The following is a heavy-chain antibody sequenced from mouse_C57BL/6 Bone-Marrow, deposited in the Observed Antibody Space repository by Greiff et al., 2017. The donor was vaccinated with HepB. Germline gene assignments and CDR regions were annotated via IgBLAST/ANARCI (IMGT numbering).Heavy chain of an antibody. V-gene: IGHV1-55*01. CDR1: GYTFTSYG. CDR3: ASGGYPDYAMDY. J-gene: IGHJ4*01. Sequence: QVQLQQSGAELARPGASVKLSCKASGYTFTSYGISWVKQRTGQGLEWIGDIYPGSGSTNYNEKFKSKATLTVDTSSSTAYMQLSSLTSEDSAVYYCASGGYPDYAMDYWGQGTSVTVSS. D-gene: IGHD1-1*02. CDR2: IYPGSGST.